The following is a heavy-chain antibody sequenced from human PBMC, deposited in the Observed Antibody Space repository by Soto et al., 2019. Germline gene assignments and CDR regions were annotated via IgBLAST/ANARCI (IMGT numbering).Heavy chain of an antibody. D-gene: IGHD3-16*01. Sequence: EVPLVESGGGLVQPGGSLRLSCAASVTFSDHDMDWVRQAPGKGLEWVGRIRNKGNSYTTEYAAYVKGRFTISRDDSKNSLYLQMNSLKTEDTAVYYCSRRPPFGGFDYWGQGTLVTVSS. V-gene: IGHV3-72*01. CDR1: VTFSDHD. J-gene: IGHJ4*02. CDR2: IRNKGNSYTT. CDR3: SRRPPFGGFDY.